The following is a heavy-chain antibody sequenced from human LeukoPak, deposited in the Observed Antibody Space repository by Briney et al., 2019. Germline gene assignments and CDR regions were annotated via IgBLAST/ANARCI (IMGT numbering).Heavy chain of an antibody. D-gene: IGHD3-9*01. CDR3: ARHRGDFDWLPYYFDY. CDR2: IYYSGST. V-gene: IGHV4-59*08. J-gene: IGHJ4*02. Sequence: PSETLSLTCTVSGGSISSYYWSWIRQPPGKGLEWIGYIYYSGSTNYNTSLKSRVTISVDTSKNQFSLKLSSVTAADTAVYYCARHRGDFDWLPYYFDYWGRGTLVTVSS. CDR1: GGSISSYY.